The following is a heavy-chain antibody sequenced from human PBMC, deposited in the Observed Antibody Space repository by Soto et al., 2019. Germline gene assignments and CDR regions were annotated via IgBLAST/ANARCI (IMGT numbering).Heavy chain of an antibody. D-gene: IGHD1-26*01. Sequence: EVQLLESGGGLVRPGGSLRLSCAASGFSFTSYALSWVRQAPGKGLEWVSTISGSDGKTYYADSVKGRFSISRDTSKTTLYLQMNSLRVEDTAVYYCARWSVLDYWGQGPRVPVS. CDR2: ISGSDGKT. CDR1: GFSFTSYA. V-gene: IGHV3-23*01. CDR3: ARWSVLDY. J-gene: IGHJ4*02.